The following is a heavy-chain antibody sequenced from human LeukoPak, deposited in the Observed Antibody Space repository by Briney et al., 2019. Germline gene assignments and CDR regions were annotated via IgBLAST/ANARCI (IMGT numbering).Heavy chain of an antibody. J-gene: IGHJ6*03. CDR1: GFTFSSNV. V-gene: IGHV3-23*01. CDR2: ITGSGGSI. CDR3: AKIPNKGSSWYRDYYYYYMDV. D-gene: IGHD6-13*01. Sequence: PGGSLRLSCAASGFTFSSNVMSWVRRAPGKGLEWVSSITGSGGSIYYADSVKGRFTISRDNSKNTLYLQMNSLRAEDTAVYYCAKIPNKGSSWYRDYYYYYMDVWGKGTTVTISS.